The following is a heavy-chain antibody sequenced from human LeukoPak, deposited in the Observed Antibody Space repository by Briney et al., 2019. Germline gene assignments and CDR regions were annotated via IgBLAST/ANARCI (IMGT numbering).Heavy chain of an antibody. V-gene: IGHV3-21*01. Sequence: PGGSLRLSCAASGFTFSSHSMNWVRQAPGKGLEWVSSISSSSIYIYYADSVKGRFTISRDNAKNSLYLQMNSLRAEDTAVYYCARVPENGVVPAAIYRWRMDVWGKGTTVTISS. CDR1: GFTFSSHS. CDR3: ARVPENGVVPAAIYRWRMDV. J-gene: IGHJ6*03. D-gene: IGHD2-2*02. CDR2: ISSSSIYI.